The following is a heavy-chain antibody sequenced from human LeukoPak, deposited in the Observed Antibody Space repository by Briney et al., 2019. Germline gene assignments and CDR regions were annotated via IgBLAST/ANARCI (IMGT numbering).Heavy chain of an antibody. CDR2: IYYSGST. J-gene: IGHJ4*02. Sequence: SETLSLTCTVSGGSISSYYWSWIRQPPGKGLEWIGSIYYSGSTYYNPSLKSRVTISVDTSKNQFSLKLSSVTAADTAVYYCARHYLPRDYYDSSGYYDYWGQGTLVTVSS. D-gene: IGHD3-22*01. V-gene: IGHV4-39*01. CDR3: ARHYLPRDYYDSSGYYDY. CDR1: GGSISSYY.